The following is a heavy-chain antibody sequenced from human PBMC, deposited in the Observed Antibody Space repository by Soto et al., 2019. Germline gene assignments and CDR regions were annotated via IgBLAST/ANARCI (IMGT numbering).Heavy chain of an antibody. CDR3: ATMGRGGNGYCSSTSCYGKDNFDY. V-gene: IGHV3-30*03. CDR2: ISYDGSNK. Sequence: GGSLRLSCAASGFTFSSYGMHWVRQAPGKGLEWVAVISYDGSNKYYADSVKGRFTISRDNSKNTLYLQMNSLRAEDTAVYYCATMGRGGNGYCSSTSCYGKDNFDYWGQGTLVTVSS. CDR1: GFTFSSYG. D-gene: IGHD2-2*01. J-gene: IGHJ4*02.